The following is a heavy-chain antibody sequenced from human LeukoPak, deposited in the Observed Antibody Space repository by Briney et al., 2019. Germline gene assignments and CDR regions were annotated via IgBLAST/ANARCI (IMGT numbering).Heavy chain of an antibody. CDR2: IYTSGST. CDR1: GGSISSYY. V-gene: IGHV4-4*09. CDR3: ARWDLWFGESR. D-gene: IGHD3-10*01. Sequence: PSETLSLTCTVSGGSISSYYWSWIRQPPGKGLEWIGYIYTSGSTNYNPSLKSRVTISVDTSKNQFSLKLSSVTAADTAVYYCARWDLWFGESRWGQGTLVTVSS. J-gene: IGHJ4*02.